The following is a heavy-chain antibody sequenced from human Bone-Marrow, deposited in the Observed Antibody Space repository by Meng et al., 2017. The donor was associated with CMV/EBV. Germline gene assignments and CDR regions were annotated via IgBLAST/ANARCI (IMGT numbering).Heavy chain of an antibody. CDR2: IIPIFGTA. Sequence: VQRLQAGAEGKTPASSVTVSCKAAGGTFSSYALRWMRQPPGQGLEWMGGIIPIFGTANYAYKFQGRVTITDDESTRTDYMELSSLTSDDTAVYYCARVLDWSYMWYYFDYWGQGTLVTVSS. V-gene: IGHV1-69*12. CDR3: ARVLDWSYMWYYFDY. J-gene: IGHJ4*02. CDR1: GGTFSSYA. D-gene: IGHD3/OR15-3a*01.